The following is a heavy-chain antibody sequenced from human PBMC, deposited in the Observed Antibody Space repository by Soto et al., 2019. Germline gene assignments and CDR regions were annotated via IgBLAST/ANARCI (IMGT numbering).Heavy chain of an antibody. CDR1: GFSLSTSGVG. D-gene: IGHD3-22*01. CDR3: AHVSPDSSGYPRAPPEYFQH. J-gene: IGHJ1*01. Sequence: SGPTLVNPTQTLTLTCTFSGFSLSTSGVGVGWIRQPPGKALEWLALIYWDDDKRYSPSLKSRLTITKDTSKNQVVLTMTNMDPVDTATYYCAHVSPDSSGYPRAPPEYFQHWGQGTLVTVSS. CDR2: IYWDDDK. V-gene: IGHV2-5*02.